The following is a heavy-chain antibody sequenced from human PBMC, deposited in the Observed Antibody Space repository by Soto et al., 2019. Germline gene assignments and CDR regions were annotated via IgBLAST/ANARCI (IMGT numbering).Heavy chain of an antibody. CDR2: IYYSGST. CDR1: GGSISSGGYY. Sequence: TSETLSLTCTVSGGSISSGGYYWSWIRQHPGKGLEWIGYIYYSGSTYYNPSLKSRVTISVDTSKNQFSLKLSSVTAADTAVYYCARDLYGSGSYLFDIGNWFDPWGQGTLVTVSS. D-gene: IGHD3-10*01. CDR3: ARDLYGSGSYLFDIGNWFDP. J-gene: IGHJ5*02. V-gene: IGHV4-31*03.